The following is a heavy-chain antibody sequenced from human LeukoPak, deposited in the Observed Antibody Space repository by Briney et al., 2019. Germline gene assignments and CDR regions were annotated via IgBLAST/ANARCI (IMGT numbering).Heavy chain of an antibody. CDR2: ISGSGGST. D-gene: IGHD2/OR15-2a*01. Sequence: GGSLRLSCAASGFTFNSYAMSWVRQAPGKGLEWVSAISGSGGSTYYADSVKGRFTISRDNPKNTLYLQMNSLRAEDTAVYYCAKPADRGTTDPYFDYWGQGTLVTVSS. V-gene: IGHV3-23*01. CDR3: AKPADRGTTDPYFDY. J-gene: IGHJ4*02. CDR1: GFTFNSYA.